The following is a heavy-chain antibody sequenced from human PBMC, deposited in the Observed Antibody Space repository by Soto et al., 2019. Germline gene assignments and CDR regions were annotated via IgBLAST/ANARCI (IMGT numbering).Heavy chain of an antibody. CDR2: IIPIFGTA. V-gene: IGHV1-69*01. CDR1: GGTFSSYA. D-gene: IGHD3-22*01. CDR3: ARDRFGYYDSSGYLNWFDP. J-gene: IGHJ5*02. Sequence: QVQLVQSGAEVKKPGSSVKVSCKASGGTFSSYAISWVRQAPGQGLEWMGGIIPIFGTANYAQKFQGRVTITADESTSTDYMELSSLRSEDTAVYYCARDRFGYYDSSGYLNWFDPWGQGTLVTVSS.